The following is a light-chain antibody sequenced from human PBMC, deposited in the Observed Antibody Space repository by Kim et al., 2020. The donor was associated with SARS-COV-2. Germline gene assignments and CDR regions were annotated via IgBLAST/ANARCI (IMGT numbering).Light chain of an antibody. Sequence: ETVMAQSPATLSVSPGERATLACRASESISNNLAWYQQRPGQPLRLLIYGPSTRATGVPARFSASGSGTDFTLTTSSLQSVDFAIYYCHQYNDMPTAFGPGTKVDIK. V-gene: IGKV3-15*01. CDR2: GPS. J-gene: IGKJ3*01. CDR3: HQYNDMPTA. CDR1: ESISNN.